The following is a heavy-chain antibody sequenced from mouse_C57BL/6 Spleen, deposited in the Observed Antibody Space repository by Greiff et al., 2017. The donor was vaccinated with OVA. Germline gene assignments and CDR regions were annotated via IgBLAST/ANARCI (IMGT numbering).Heavy chain of an antibody. CDR2: IHPNSGST. CDR1: GYTFTSYW. D-gene: IGHD1-1*01. V-gene: IGHV1-64*01. J-gene: IGHJ4*01. CDR3: ARPGSSYDYAMDY. Sequence: QVQLQQPGAELVKPGASVKLSCKASGYTFTSYWMHWVKQRPGQGLEWIGMIHPNSGSTNYNEKFKSKATLTVDKSSSTAYMQLSSLTSEDSAVYYGARPGSSYDYAMDYWGQGTSVTVSS.